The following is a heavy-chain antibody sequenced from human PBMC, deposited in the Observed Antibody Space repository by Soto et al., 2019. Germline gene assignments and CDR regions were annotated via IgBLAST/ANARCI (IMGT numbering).Heavy chain of an antibody. D-gene: IGHD6-19*01. CDR1: GDSVSSNSAA. CDR2: TYYRSKWYN. CDR3: ARGGIAVAGTRGAFDI. J-gene: IGHJ3*02. Sequence: PSQTLSLTCAIPGDSVSSNSAAWNWIRQSPSRGLEWLGRTYYRSKWYNDYAVSVKSRITINPDTSKNQFSLQLNSVTPEDTAVDYCARGGIAVAGTRGAFDIWGQGTMVTVSS. V-gene: IGHV6-1*01.